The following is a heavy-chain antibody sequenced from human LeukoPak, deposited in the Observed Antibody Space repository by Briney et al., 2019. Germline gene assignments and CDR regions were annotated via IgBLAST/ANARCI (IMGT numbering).Heavy chain of an antibody. CDR3: ARDSKSSGWYGGFDY. V-gene: IGHV3-48*03. D-gene: IGHD6-19*01. Sequence: GRSLRLSCAASGFTFSSYEMNWVRQAPGKGLEWVSYISSSGSTIYYADSVKGRFTISRDNAKNSLYLQMNSLRAEDTAVYYCARDSKSSGWYGGFDYWGQGTLVTVSS. J-gene: IGHJ4*02. CDR1: GFTFSSYE. CDR2: ISSSGSTI.